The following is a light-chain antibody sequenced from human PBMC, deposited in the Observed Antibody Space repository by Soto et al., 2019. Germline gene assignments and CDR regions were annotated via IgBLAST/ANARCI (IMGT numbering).Light chain of an antibody. V-gene: IGKV3-20*01. CDR3: QQHGSSPWM. J-gene: IGKJ1*01. Sequence: EVVLTQSPGTLSLSPGERATLSFSASHSVSSNYVAWYQQNPGQTPRLLIYGASSRATGIPDRFSGSGSGTDFTLTISRLEPGDFAVYYCQQHGSSPWMFGQGTKV. CDR1: HSVSSNY. CDR2: GAS.